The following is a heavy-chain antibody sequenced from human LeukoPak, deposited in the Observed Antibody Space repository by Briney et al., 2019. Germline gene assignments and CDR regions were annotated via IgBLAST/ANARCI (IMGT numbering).Heavy chain of an antibody. D-gene: IGHD5-18*01. V-gene: IGHV3-30*02. Sequence: GGSLRLSCAASGFTFSSYGMHWVRQAPGKGLEWVAFIRYDGSNKYYADSVKGRFTISRDNSKNTLYLQMNSLRAEDTAVYYCAKGLWAVDTAMVPADYWGQGTLVTVSS. CDR2: IRYDGSNK. CDR1: GFTFSSYG. J-gene: IGHJ4*02. CDR3: AKGLWAVDTAMVPADY.